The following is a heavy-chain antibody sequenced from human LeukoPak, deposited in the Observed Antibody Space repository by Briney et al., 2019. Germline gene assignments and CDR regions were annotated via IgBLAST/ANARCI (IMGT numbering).Heavy chain of an antibody. CDR3: ARHVSTSESENFDY. CDR1: GVSISSYY. CDR2: IYTSGST. Sequence: SETLSLTCTVSGVSISSYYWSWIRQPPGKGLEWIGYIYTSGSTNHNPSLKSRVTISVDTSKNQFSLKLSSVIAADTAVYYCARHVSTSESENFDYWGQGTLVTVSS. V-gene: IGHV4-4*09. D-gene: IGHD3-10*02. J-gene: IGHJ4*02.